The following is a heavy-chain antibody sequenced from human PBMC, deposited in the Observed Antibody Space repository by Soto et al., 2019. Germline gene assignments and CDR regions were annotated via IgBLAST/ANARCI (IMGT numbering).Heavy chain of an antibody. J-gene: IGHJ3*02. CDR1: GFTFSSYE. CDR2: ISGSGRII. Sequence: EGQLEESGGGLVQPGGSLRLSCVASGFTFSSYEMNWVRQAPEKGLEWVAFISGSGRIIYYRDTVKGRFTISRDNAKNSVYLRMNSLRVEDTAVYYCATRLFWGLPPDAFDIWGQGTMVTVSS. CDR3: ATRLFWGLPPDAFDI. V-gene: IGHV3-48*03. D-gene: IGHD3-16*01.